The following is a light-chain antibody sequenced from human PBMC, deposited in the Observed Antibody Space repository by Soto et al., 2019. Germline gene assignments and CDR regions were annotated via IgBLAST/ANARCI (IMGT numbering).Light chain of an antibody. CDR2: DAS. Sequence: EIVLTQSPATLSLSPGERATLSCRASQSVSSGLAWYQQKPGQAPRLLIYDASNRATGIPDRFSGSGSGTDFTLTISSLEPEDFAVYYCQQRSNGPPVTFGGGTKVDIK. J-gene: IGKJ4*01. V-gene: IGKV3-11*01. CDR3: QQRSNGPPVT. CDR1: QSVSSG.